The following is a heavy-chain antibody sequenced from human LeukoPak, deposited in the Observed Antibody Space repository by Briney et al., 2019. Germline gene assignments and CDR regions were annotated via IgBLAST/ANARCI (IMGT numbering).Heavy chain of an antibody. V-gene: IGHV3-48*04. D-gene: IGHD3-10*01. CDR3: ARGGLLWFGELPKDAFDI. J-gene: IGHJ3*02. CDR2: ISSSSSTI. CDR1: GFTFSNAW. Sequence: GGSLRLSCAASGFTFSNAWMSWVRQAPGKGLEWVSYISSSSSTIYYADSVKGRFTISRDNAKNSLYLQMNSLRAEDTAVYYCARGGLLWFGELPKDAFDIWGQGTMVTVSS.